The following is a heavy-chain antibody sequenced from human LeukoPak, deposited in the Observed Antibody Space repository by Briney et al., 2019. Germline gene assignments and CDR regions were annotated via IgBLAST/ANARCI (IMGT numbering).Heavy chain of an antibody. V-gene: IGHV3-7*01. J-gene: IGHJ4*02. CDR1: GFTFSTLW. D-gene: IGHD2-2*01. CDR3: ARLLGPDTDF. Sequence: TGGSLRLSCAASGFTFSTLWMAWVRQAPGKGLEWVANIKQDGSEKYYVDSVKGRFTISRDNAKNSLYLQMTSLRAEDTAVYYCARLLGPDTDFWGQGTLVTVSS. CDR2: IKQDGSEK.